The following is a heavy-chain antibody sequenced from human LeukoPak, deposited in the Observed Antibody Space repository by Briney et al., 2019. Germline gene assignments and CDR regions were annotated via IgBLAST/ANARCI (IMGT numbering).Heavy chain of an antibody. V-gene: IGHV2-5*02. CDR3: AHGGYCSSTTCSRPLGFDY. Sequence: SSATLAKPSHTLTLTCTVSGSSLSTGSLTVAWIRPPPGRALEWLALYYWDDDKLYSPSLQSRLTTTKDTSKTQVVLTMTNMDPVDTATYYCAHGGYCSSTTCSRPLGFDYWGQGTLVTVSS. D-gene: IGHD2-2*01. CDR1: GSSLSTGSLT. J-gene: IGHJ4*02. CDR2: YYWDDDK.